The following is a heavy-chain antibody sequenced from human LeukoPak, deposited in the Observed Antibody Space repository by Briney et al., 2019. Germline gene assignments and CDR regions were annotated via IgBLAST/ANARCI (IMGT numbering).Heavy chain of an antibody. Sequence: GGSLKLSCAASGFTFSSSALHWVRQASGRGLEWVGRVRTRCNSYATTYSASVSGRFTISRDDSKNTAYLQMTNLRTEDTAIYYCSSYDTDAISYYVNYWGQGILVTVSS. D-gene: IGHD3-10*01. V-gene: IGHV3-73*01. CDR3: SSYDTDAISYYVNY. CDR2: VRTRCNSYAT. CDR1: GFTFSSSA. J-gene: IGHJ4*02.